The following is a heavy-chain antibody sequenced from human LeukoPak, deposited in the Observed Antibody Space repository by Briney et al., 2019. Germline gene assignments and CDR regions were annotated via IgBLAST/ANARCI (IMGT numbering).Heavy chain of an antibody. Sequence: GGSLRLSCAASGFTFSSYSMNWVRQAPGKGLEWVSSVSSSSSYIYYADSVKGRFTISRDNAKNSLYLQMNSLRAEDTAVYYCARDGGLGYCSGGSCSTGYYCGMDVWGQGTTVTVSS. D-gene: IGHD2-15*01. CDR1: GFTFSSYS. CDR2: VSSSSSYI. J-gene: IGHJ6*02. CDR3: ARDGGLGYCSGGSCSTGYYCGMDV. V-gene: IGHV3-21*01.